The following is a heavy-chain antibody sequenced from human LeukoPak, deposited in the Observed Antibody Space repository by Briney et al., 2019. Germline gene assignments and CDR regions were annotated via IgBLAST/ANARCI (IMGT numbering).Heavy chain of an antibody. D-gene: IGHD2-2*01. Sequence: SGTLSLTCTVSGDSIGSYFWSWIRQSPGKGLEWIGHIYHSGSTNYNPSLKSRVTISIDTSKNQFSLKLTSVTSADTAVYYCARDGPAYTSRWYDYYYGLDVWGQGTTVTVSS. V-gene: IGHV4-59*01. CDR3: ARDGPAYTSRWYDYYYGLDV. CDR2: IYHSGST. CDR1: GDSIGSYF. J-gene: IGHJ6*02.